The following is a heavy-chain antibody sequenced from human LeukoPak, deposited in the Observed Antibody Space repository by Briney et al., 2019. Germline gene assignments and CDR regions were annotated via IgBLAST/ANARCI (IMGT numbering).Heavy chain of an antibody. CDR2: INPDGSST. J-gene: IGHJ5*02. D-gene: IGHD5-24*01. CDR3: ASLPSRWLQLVT. CDR1: EFTFSIYW. Sequence: GGSLRLSCAASEFTFSIYWMHWVRQVPGKGLVWVSRINPDGSSTTYADSVKGRFTISRDNAKNTLYLQMNSLRAEDTAVYYCASLPSRWLQLVTWGQGTLVTVSS. V-gene: IGHV3-74*01.